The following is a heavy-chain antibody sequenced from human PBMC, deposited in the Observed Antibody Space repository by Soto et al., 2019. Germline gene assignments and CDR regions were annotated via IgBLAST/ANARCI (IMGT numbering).Heavy chain of an antibody. V-gene: IGHV5-51*01. CDR3: ARHEYYYDSSGYYSSWFDP. D-gene: IGHD3-22*01. CDR2: IYPGDSDT. Sequence: GESLKISCKGSGYTFTDYWIGWVRQLPGKGLEWMGIIYPGDSDTRYSPSFQGHVTIIVDKSTSTAYLQWNTLKASDTAMYYCARHEYYYDSSGYYSSWFDPWGQGTLVTVSS. CDR1: GYTFTDYW. J-gene: IGHJ5*02.